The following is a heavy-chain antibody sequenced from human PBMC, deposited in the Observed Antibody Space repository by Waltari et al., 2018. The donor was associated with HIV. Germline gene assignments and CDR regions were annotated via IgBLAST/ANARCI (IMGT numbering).Heavy chain of an antibody. CDR3: AKDDSTGSSGYYPFHY. CDR2: ISVSGGST. J-gene: IGHJ4*02. CDR1: GFTFTNYA. V-gene: IGHV3-23*04. D-gene: IGHD3-22*01. Sequence: EVQLVESGGGLVQPGGSLRLSCAASGFTFTNYAMNWVRQAPGKGLEGVSAISVSGGSTYYADAVKGRFTISRDNSKNTLYLQMNSLRAEDTAVYYCAKDDSTGSSGYYPFHYWGQGTLITVSS.